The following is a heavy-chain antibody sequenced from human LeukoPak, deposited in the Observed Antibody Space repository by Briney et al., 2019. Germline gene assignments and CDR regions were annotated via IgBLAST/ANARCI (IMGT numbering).Heavy chain of an antibody. V-gene: IGHV1-18*01. CDR1: GYIFSSYG. D-gene: IGHD3-3*01. J-gene: IGHJ3*02. CDR2: KSAYIGKT. Sequence: ASVKVSCKASGYIFSSYGISWVRQAPGRGLEWMGWKSAYIGKTNYAQKFQGRVTITTDASTSTAYMELRRLRSDDTAVYFCARGITMYGAVTPEAFDIWGQGTMVTVSS. CDR3: ARGITMYGAVTPEAFDI.